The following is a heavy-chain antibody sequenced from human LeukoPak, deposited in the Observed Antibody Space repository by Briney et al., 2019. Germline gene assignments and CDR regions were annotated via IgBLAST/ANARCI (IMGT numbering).Heavy chain of an antibody. CDR1: GGSISSYY. CDR3: AGQYYYDSSGYQFFDY. D-gene: IGHD3-22*01. V-gene: IGHV4-59*08. CDR2: IYYSGST. Sequence: SETLSLTCTVSGGSISSYYWSWIRQPPGKGLEWIGYIYYSGSTNYNPSLKSRVTISVDTSKNQFSLKLGSVTAADTAVYYCAGQYYYDSSGYQFFDYWGQGTLVTVSS. J-gene: IGHJ4*02.